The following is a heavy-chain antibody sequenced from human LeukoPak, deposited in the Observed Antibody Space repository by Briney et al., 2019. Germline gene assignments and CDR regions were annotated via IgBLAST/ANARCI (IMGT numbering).Heavy chain of an antibody. Sequence: PGGSLRLSCAASGFTFSSYAMSWVRQAPGKGLEWVSAISGSGGSTYYADSVKGRFTISRDNSKNTLYLQMNSLRAEDTAVYCCAKTPHYYDSSGYSFTYFDLWGRGTLVTVSS. CDR3: AKTPHYYDSSGYSFTYFDL. CDR1: GFTFSSYA. D-gene: IGHD3-22*01. V-gene: IGHV3-23*01. J-gene: IGHJ2*01. CDR2: ISGSGGST.